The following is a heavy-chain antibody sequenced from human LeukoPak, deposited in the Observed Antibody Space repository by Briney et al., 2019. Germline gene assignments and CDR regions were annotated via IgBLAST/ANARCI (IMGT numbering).Heavy chain of an antibody. CDR1: GVTFSGSA. J-gene: IGHJ5*02. V-gene: IGHV3-73*01. CDR3: TRRNPYYGSGSYST. CDR2: IRSKANSYAT. D-gene: IGHD3-10*01. Sequence: PGGSLRLSCAASGVTFSGSAMHWVRQASGKGLEWVGRIRSKANSYATAYAASVKGRFTISRDDSKNTAYLQMNSLKTEDTAVYYCTRRNPYYGSGSYSTWGQGTLVTVSS.